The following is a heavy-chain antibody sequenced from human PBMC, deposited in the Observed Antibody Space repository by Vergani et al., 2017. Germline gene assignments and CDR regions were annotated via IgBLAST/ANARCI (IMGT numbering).Heavy chain of an antibody. J-gene: IGHJ6*02. CDR1: GFTFSSYG. CDR3: AGGLYSLWYYGMDV. V-gene: IGHV3-33*01. Sequence: QVQLVESGGGVVQPGRSLRLSCAASGFTFSSYGMHWVRQAPGKGLEWVAVIWYDGSNKYYADSVKGRFTISRDNSKNTLYLQMNSLRAEDTAVYYCAGGLYSLWYYGMDVWGQGTTVTVSS. CDR2: IWYDGSNK. D-gene: IGHD2-8*01.